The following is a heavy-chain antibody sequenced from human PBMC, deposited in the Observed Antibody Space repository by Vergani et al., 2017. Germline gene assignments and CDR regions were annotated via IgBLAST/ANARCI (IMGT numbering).Heavy chain of an antibody. CDR3: ASNGYYCLDY. D-gene: IGHD3-22*01. J-gene: IGHJ4*02. Sequence: QVQLQQWGAGLLKPSETLSLTCAVYGGSFSGYYWSWIRQPPGNGLEWIGEINHSGSTNYNPSLKSRVTISVDKSKNQFSLKLSSVTAADTAVYYCASNGYYCLDYWGRGTLVTVSS. V-gene: IGHV4-34*01. CDR2: INHSGST. CDR1: GGSFSGYY.